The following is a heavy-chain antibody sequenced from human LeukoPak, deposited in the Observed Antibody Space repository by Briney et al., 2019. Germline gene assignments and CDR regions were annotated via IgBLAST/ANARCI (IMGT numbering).Heavy chain of an antibody. CDR1: GFTFIFSW. D-gene: IGHD3-10*01. CDR2: ISSICSHK. J-gene: IGHJ4*02. V-gene: IGHV3-21*06. Sequence: GGSLRLSCASSGFTFIFSWMAWVRQAPGKGLEGVSYISSICSHKLYVVSVEGRFTISRDNATNSMYMQMDSLRVEDTAVYYCARDGAVDSVVRGTYYLDFWGQGSLVTVSS. CDR3: ARDGAVDSVVRGTYYLDF.